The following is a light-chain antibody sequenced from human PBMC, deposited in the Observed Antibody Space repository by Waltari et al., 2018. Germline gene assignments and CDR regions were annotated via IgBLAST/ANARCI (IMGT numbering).Light chain of an antibody. V-gene: IGLV4-69*01. Sequence: QLVLTQSPSASASLRPSVTLTCTLSSGHSSYAIAWHPQQPEKGPRYLMKLNSDGSHSKGDGIPDRFSGSSSGAERYLTISSLQSEDEADYYCQTWGTGIRVFGGGTKLTVL. CDR3: QTWGTGIRV. J-gene: IGLJ3*02. CDR2: LNSDGSH. CDR1: SGHSSYA.